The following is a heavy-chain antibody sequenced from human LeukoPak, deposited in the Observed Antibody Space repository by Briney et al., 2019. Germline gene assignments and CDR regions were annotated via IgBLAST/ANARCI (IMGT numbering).Heavy chain of an antibody. D-gene: IGHD1-14*01. Sequence: PSETLSLTCTVSGGSISTYYWSWIRQPPGKGLEWIGYIYYSGSTNYNPSLKSRVTISIDTSKNQFSLKLSSVTAADTAVYYCAREAWDLTGRAPVIWGQGTLVTVSS. CDR3: AREAWDLTGRAPVI. V-gene: IGHV4-59*01. CDR1: GGSISTYY. CDR2: IYYSGST. J-gene: IGHJ4*02.